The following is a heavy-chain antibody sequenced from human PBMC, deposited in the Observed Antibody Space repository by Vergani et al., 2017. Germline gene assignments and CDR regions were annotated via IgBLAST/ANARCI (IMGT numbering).Heavy chain of an antibody. Sequence: QVQLVESGGGVVQPGRSLRLSCAASGFIFSSYAMHWVRQAPGKGLEWVAVISYDGSNKYYADSVKGRFTISRDNSKNTLYLQMNSLRAEDTAVYYCARGQDYGSNSGGLFEPWGQGSLVTVSS. J-gene: IGHJ5*02. CDR3: ARGQDYGSNSGGLFEP. CDR1: GFIFSSYA. D-gene: IGHD4-23*01. CDR2: ISYDGSNK. V-gene: IGHV3-30-3*01.